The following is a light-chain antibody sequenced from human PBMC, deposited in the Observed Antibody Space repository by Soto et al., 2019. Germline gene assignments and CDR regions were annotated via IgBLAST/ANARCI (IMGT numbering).Light chain of an antibody. CDR1: HSVNTF. CDR2: DAS. Sequence: EIVLTQSPATLSLSPGDRATLSCRASHSVNTFLAWYQQKPGQAPRLLISDASNRATGIPARFSGSGSGTDFTLTISSLEPEDFATYYCQQYNTYSTFGQGTRLEIK. V-gene: IGKV3-11*01. CDR3: QQYNTYST. J-gene: IGKJ5*01.